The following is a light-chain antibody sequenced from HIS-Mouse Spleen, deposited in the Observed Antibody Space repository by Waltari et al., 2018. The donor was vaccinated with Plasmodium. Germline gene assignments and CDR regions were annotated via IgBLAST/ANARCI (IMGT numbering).Light chain of an antibody. CDR2: DAS. CDR1: QSVSSY. V-gene: IGKV3-11*01. CDR3: QQRSNWPSLT. Sequence: ELLLTQSPATLSFSPGERATPSCRASQSVSSYLAWYQQKPGQAPRLLIYDASNRATGIPARFSGSGSGTDFTLTISSLEPEDFAVYYCQQRSNWPSLTFGGGTKVEIK. J-gene: IGKJ4*01.